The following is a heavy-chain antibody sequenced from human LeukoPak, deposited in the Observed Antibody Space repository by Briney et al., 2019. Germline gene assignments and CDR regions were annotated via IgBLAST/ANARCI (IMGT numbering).Heavy chain of an antibody. CDR2: INHSGST. CDR3: ARVGVVVVPAAIIPNWFDP. J-gene: IGHJ5*02. V-gene: IGHV4-34*01. D-gene: IGHD2-2*01. CDR1: RGSFSGYY. Sequence: NPSETLSLTCAVYRGSFSGYYWSWIRQPPGKGLEWIGEINHSGSTNYNPSLKSRVTIPVDTSKNQFSLKLSSVTAADTAVYYCARVGVVVVPAAIIPNWFDPWGQGTLVTVSS.